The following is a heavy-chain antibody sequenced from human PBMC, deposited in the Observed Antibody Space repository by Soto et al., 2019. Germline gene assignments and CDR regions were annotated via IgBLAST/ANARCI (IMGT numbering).Heavy chain of an antibody. D-gene: IGHD3-22*01. CDR2: IGTAGYT. CDR3: ARESSGPVAVDI. CDR1: GFTFSGYD. V-gene: IGHV3-13*01. Sequence: GGSLRLSCAASGFTFSGYDMHWVRQATGKGLEGFSAIGTAGYTYXPGSVKGRXXISREDAENSLXLQMIXLRAEDTAVYYCARESSGPVAVDIWVQGTMVTVSS. J-gene: IGHJ3*02.